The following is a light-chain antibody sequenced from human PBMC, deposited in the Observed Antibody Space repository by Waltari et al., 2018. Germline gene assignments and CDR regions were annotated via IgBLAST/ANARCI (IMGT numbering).Light chain of an antibody. CDR2: ATT. CDR1: QSISTY. J-gene: IGKJ1*01. CDR3: QQSYTSPWT. V-gene: IGKV1-39*01. Sequence: IQMTRSPSSVSASFGDRVTITCRVSQSISTYLNWYQHIPGKAPKLLCYATTNLQSGVRSRFTGSGSGKHFTLSISSLQPEDFSSSDCQQSYTSPWTFGQGTRVEIK.